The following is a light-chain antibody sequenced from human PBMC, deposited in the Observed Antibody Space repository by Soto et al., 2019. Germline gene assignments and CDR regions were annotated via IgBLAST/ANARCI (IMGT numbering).Light chain of an antibody. CDR1: XSNIGAGYD. Sequence: QSVLTQPPSVSGAPGQRVTISCTGSXSNIGAGYDVHWYQQLPGTAPKLLIYGNSNRPSGVPDRFSGSKSGTSASLAITGLQAEDEADYYCQSYDSSLSGSYVFGTGTKLTVL. CDR3: QSYDSSLSGSYV. J-gene: IGLJ1*01. V-gene: IGLV1-40*01. CDR2: GNS.